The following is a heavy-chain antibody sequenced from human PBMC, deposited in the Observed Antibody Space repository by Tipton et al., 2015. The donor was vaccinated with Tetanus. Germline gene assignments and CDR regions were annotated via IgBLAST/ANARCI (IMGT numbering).Heavy chain of an antibody. D-gene: IGHD6-19*01. CDR1: GVSVMSGDYF. CDR3: ARDFRGNGDGWYWYY. V-gene: IGHV4-31*03. Sequence: TLSLTCTVSGVSVMSGDYFWSWVRHLPGKGLEAIGNTQFSGGTYYDPSLKSRATISIDMSKNQFSLKLTSVTAADTAVYFCARDFRGNGDGWYWYYWGQGTLVTVSS. J-gene: IGHJ4*02. CDR2: TQFSGGT.